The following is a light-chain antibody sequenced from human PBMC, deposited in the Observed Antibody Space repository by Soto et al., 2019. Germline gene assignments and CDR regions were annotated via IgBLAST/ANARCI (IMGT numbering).Light chain of an antibody. CDR1: QSVSSY. CDR3: QQRSNWSRT. V-gene: IGKV3-11*01. CDR2: DAS. Sequence: EIVLTQSPATLSLSPGERATLSCRASQSVSSYLACYQQKPGQAPRLLIYDASSRATGIPARFSGSGSGTDFTLTISSLETEDFEVYYCQQRSNWSRTFGQGTKLEIK. J-gene: IGKJ2*01.